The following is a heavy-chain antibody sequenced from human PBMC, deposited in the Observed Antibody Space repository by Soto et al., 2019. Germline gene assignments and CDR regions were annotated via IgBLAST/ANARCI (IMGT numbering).Heavy chain of an antibody. CDR3: ARAPPYCSGGSCYSVDY. CDR2: INAGNGNT. D-gene: IGHD2-15*01. V-gene: IGHV1-3*01. Sequence: QVQLVQSGAEVKKPGASVKVSCKASGYTFTSYAMHWVRQAPGQRLERMGWINAGNGNTKYSQKFQGRVTITRDTSASTAYMELSSLRSEDTAVYYCARAPPYCSGGSCYSVDYWGQGTLVTVSS. J-gene: IGHJ4*02. CDR1: GYTFTSYA.